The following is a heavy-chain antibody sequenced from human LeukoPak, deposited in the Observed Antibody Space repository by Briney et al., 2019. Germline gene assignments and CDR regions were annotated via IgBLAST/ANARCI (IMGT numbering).Heavy chain of an antibody. CDR3: TRDRIASSIFGVVISPPDY. J-gene: IGHJ4*02. D-gene: IGHD3-3*01. Sequence: RSLRLSCTASGFTFGDYAMSWVRQAPGEGLEWVGFIRSKAYGGTTEYAASVKGRFTISRDDSKSIAYLQMNSLKTEDTAVYYCTRDRIASSIFGVVISPPDYWGQGTLVTVSS. V-gene: IGHV3-49*04. CDR2: IRSKAYGGTT. CDR1: GFTFGDYA.